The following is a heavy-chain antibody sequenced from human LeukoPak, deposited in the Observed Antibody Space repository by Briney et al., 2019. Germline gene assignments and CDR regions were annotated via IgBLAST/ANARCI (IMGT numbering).Heavy chain of an antibody. D-gene: IGHD6-19*01. CDR2: INWNGGST. CDR3: ARETAVAGGYWFDP. Sequence: GGSLRLSCAASGFTFDDYGMSWVRHAPGKGLEWVSGINWNGGSTGYADSVKGRFTISRDNAKNYLYLQMNSLRAEDTALYYCARETAVAGGYWFDPWGQGTLVTVSS. V-gene: IGHV3-20*04. J-gene: IGHJ5*02. CDR1: GFTFDDYG.